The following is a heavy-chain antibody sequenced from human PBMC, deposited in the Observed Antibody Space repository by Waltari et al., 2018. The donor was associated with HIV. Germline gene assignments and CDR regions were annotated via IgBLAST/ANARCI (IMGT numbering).Heavy chain of an antibody. V-gene: IGHV3-53*01. J-gene: IGHJ6*02. CDR2: IYSSGNT. D-gene: IGHD6-13*01. CDR3: ARDLGSSSWYNYYYGMDV. Sequence: EVQLVQSGGGLIQPGGSLRLSCAASGFTVSSNYMSWVRQAPGKGREWVSVIYSSGNTYYGDCVKGLFTISRDNSKNTLYLQLNSLRAEDSAVYYCARDLGSSSWYNYYYGMDVWGQGTTVTVSS. CDR1: GFTVSSNY.